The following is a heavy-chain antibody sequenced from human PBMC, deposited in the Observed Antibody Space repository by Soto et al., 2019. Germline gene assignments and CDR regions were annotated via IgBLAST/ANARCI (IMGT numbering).Heavy chain of an antibody. D-gene: IGHD4-17*01. J-gene: IGHJ4*02. V-gene: IGHV4-34*01. CDR1: GGSFSGYY. Sequence: SETLSLTGAVYGGSFSGYYWSWMRQAPGKGLEWIGEINHSGSTNYNPSLKSRVTISVDTSKNQFSLKLSSVTAADTAVYYCARGLLPKATTVTGSHYFDYWGQGTLVTVSS. CDR3: ARGLLPKATTVTGSHYFDY. CDR2: INHSGST.